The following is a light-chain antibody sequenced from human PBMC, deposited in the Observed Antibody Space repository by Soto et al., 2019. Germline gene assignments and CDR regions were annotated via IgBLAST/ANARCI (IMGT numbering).Light chain of an antibody. CDR2: EAT. V-gene: IGLV2-14*01. J-gene: IGLJ1*01. CDR1: SSDIGRYNF. CDR3: TSYTITSPYV. Sequence: QSALAQRASMSGSPGQSITISCTGTSSDIGRYNFVSWYQHHPGKAPKLIIYEATKRPSGVSYRFSGSKSGNTASLTISGLQAQDEADYYCTSYTITSPYVFGTGTKVTV.